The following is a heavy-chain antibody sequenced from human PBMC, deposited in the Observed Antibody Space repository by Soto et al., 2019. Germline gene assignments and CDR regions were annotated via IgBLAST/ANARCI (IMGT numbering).Heavy chain of an antibody. Sequence: LRXCCAASGFTFGSYAISWDRKAPGKGLEWVLGISASGGITYYVDSVKGRFTISRDNSKNTLYLQMNSLRAEDTAVYYCAKEKYYYDSSGLGRAFDIWGQGSMVTVSS. CDR2: ISASGGIT. D-gene: IGHD3-22*01. CDR1: GFTFGSYA. J-gene: IGHJ3*02. V-gene: IGHV3-23*01. CDR3: AKEKYYYDSSGLGRAFDI.